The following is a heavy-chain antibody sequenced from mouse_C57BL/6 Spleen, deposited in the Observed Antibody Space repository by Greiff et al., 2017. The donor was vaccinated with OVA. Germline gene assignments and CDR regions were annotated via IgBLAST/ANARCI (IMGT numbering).Heavy chain of an antibody. CDR3: ARHDYGNYYPYWYFDV. Sequence: EVKLMESGGGLVKPGGSLKLSCAASGFTFSSYTMSWVRQTPETRLEWVATISGGGGNTYYPDSVKGRFTISRDNAKNTLYLQMSSLRSEDTALYYCARHDYGNYYPYWYFDVWGTGTTVTVSS. D-gene: IGHD2-1*01. J-gene: IGHJ1*03. V-gene: IGHV5-9*01. CDR2: ISGGGGNT. CDR1: GFTFSSYT.